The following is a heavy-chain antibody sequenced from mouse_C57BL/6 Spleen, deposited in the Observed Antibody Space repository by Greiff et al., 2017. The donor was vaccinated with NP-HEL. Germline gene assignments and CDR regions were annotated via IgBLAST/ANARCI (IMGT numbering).Heavy chain of an antibody. Sequence: EVQRVESEGGLVQPGSSMKLSCTASGFTFSDYYMAWVRQVPEKGLEWVANINYDGSSTYYLDSLKSRFIISRDNAKNILYLQMSSLKSEDTATYYCARAGYDYDDYAMDYWGQGTSVTVSS. CDR2: INYDGSST. CDR1: GFTFSDYY. D-gene: IGHD2-4*01. CDR3: ARAGYDYDDYAMDY. J-gene: IGHJ4*01. V-gene: IGHV5-16*01.